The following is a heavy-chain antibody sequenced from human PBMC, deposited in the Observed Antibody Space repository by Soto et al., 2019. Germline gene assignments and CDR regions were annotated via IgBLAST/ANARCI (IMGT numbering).Heavy chain of an antibody. CDR3: AKALGELSPESYDY. Sequence: QVQLVESGGGVVQPGRSLRLSCAASGFTFSSYAMHWVRQAPGKGLVWVAVISYDGSDKYYADSVKGRFTISRVNSKNTLNLQMNSLRADGTAVYYCAKALGELSPESYDYWGQGTLITVSS. CDR2: ISYDGSDK. V-gene: IGHV3-30*18. D-gene: IGHD3-16*02. CDR1: GFTFSSYA. J-gene: IGHJ4*02.